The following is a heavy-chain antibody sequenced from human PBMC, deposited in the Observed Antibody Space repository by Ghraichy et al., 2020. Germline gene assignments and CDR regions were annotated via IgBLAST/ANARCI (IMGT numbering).Heavy chain of an antibody. J-gene: IGHJ4*02. Sequence: SVKVSCKASGGTFSSYAISWVRQAPGQGLEWMGGIIPIFGTANYAQKFQGRVTITADESTSTAYMELSSLRSEDTAVYYCARPGGYSGYDYRFDYWGQGTLVTVSS. D-gene: IGHD5-12*01. CDR3: ARPGGYSGYDYRFDY. CDR2: IIPIFGTA. V-gene: IGHV1-69*13. CDR1: GGTFSSYA.